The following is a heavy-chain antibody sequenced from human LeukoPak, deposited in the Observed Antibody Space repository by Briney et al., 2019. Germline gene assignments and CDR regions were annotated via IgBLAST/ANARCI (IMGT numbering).Heavy chain of an antibody. CDR3: ARDRGIYCSSTSCPYYYYYYMDV. Sequence: EGSLRLSCAASGFTVSSNYMSWVRQAPGKGLEWVSVIYSGGSTYYADSVKGRFTISRDNSKNTLYLQMNSLRAEDTAVYYCARDRGIYCSSTSCPYYYYYYMDVWGKGTTVTVSS. V-gene: IGHV3-53*01. D-gene: IGHD2-2*01. CDR1: GFTVSSNY. J-gene: IGHJ6*03. CDR2: IYSGGST.